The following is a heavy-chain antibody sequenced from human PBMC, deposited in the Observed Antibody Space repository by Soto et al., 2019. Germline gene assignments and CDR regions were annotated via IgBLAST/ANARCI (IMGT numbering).Heavy chain of an antibody. CDR3: AGSTVTTSQRRYYYYYYMDV. J-gene: IGHJ6*03. Sequence: SETLSLTCTVSGGSISSYYWSWIRQPPGKGLEWIGYIYYSGSTNYNPSLKSRVTISVDTSKNQFSLKLSSVTAADTAVYYCAGSTVTTSQRRYYYYYYMDVWGKGTTVTVSS. D-gene: IGHD4-17*01. V-gene: IGHV4-59*08. CDR2: IYYSGST. CDR1: GGSISSYY.